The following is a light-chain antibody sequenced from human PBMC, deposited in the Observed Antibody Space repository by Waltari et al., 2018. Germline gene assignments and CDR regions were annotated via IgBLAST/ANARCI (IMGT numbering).Light chain of an antibody. J-gene: IGLJ2*01. CDR1: SRDVGGYNH. CDR2: DVS. CDR3: CSYAGGYTLGV. Sequence: QSALTQPRSVSWSPGQSVTISCTGTSRDVGGYNHVSWYQPHPGKAPTGLIYDVSKPPSGVPDRFSGSKSGNTASLTISGLQAEDEADYYCCSYAGGYTLGVFGGGTKLTVL. V-gene: IGLV2-11*01.